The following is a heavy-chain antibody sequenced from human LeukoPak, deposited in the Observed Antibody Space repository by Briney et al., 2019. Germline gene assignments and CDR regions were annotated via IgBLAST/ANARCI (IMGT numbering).Heavy chain of an antibody. Sequence: GASVKVSCKASGYTFTGYYMHWVRQAPGQGLEWMGWINPNSGGTNYAQKFQGRVTMTRDTSISTAYMELSRLRSDDTAVYYCARDPPFGVVTTNWFDPWGQGTLVTVSS. CDR1: GYTFTGYY. CDR3: ARDPPFGVVTTNWFDP. D-gene: IGHD3-3*01. CDR2: INPNSGGT. J-gene: IGHJ5*02. V-gene: IGHV1-2*02.